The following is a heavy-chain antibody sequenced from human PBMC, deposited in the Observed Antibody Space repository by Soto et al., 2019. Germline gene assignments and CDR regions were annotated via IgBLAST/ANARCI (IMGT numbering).Heavy chain of an antibody. CDR3: ARGAYYDSSGYYPFDY. D-gene: IGHD3-22*01. CDR1: GYTFTGYY. CDR2: INPNSGGT. V-gene: IGHV1-2*04. Sequence: QVQLVQSGAEVKKPGASVKVSCKASGYTFTGYYMHWVRQAPGQGLEWMGWINPNSGGTNYAQKFQGWVTMTRDTSISTAYMELSRLRSDDTAVYYCARGAYYDSSGYYPFDYWGQGTLVTVSS. J-gene: IGHJ4*02.